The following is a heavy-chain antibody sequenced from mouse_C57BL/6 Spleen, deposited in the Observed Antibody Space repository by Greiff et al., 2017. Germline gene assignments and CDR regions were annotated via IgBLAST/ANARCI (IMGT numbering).Heavy chain of an antibody. CDR2: INPGSGGT. V-gene: IGHV1-54*01. CDR1: GYAFTNYL. Sequence: VQLQQSGAELVRPGTSVKVSCKASGYAFTNYLIEWVKQRPGQGLEWIGVINPGSGGTNYNEKFKGKATLTADKSSSTAYMQLSSLTSEDSAVYFCARRRGPYGNSWCAYWGQRTLGTVSA. J-gene: IGHJ3*01. D-gene: IGHD2-1*01. CDR3: ARRRGPYGNSWCAY.